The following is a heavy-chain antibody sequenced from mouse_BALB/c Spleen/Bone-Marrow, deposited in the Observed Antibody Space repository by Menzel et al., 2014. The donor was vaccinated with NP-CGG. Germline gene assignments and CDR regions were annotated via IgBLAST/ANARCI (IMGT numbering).Heavy chain of an antibody. CDR2: IYPGNVNT. CDR3: ARGGWLRDAMGY. V-gene: IGHV1S56*01. J-gene: IGHJ4*01. CDR1: GYTFTSYY. D-gene: IGHD2-2*01. Sequence: QVQLQQSGPELVKPGASVRISCKASGYTFTSYYIHWVKQRPGQGLEWIGWIYPGNVNTKYNEKFKGKATLTADKSSSTAYMQLSSLTSEDSAVYFCARGGWLRDAMGYWGQGTSVTVSS.